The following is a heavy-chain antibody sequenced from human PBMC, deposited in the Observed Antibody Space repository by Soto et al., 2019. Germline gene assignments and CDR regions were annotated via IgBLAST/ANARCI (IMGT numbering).Heavy chain of an antibody. CDR2: ISYGGSNK. CDR3: ARDPLGTTGTTSAFDI. J-gene: IGHJ3*02. V-gene: IGHV3-30-3*01. D-gene: IGHD1-1*01. CDR1: GFTFSSYA. Sequence: GGSLRLSCAASGFTFSSYAMHWVRQAPGKGLEWVAVISYGGSNKYYADSVKGRFTISRDNSKNTLYLQMNSLRAEDTAVYYCARDPLGTTGTTSAFDIWGQGTMVTVSS.